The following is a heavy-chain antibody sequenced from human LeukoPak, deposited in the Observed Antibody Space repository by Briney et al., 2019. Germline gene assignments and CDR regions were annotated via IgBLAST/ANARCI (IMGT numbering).Heavy chain of an antibody. V-gene: IGHV3-21*01. J-gene: IGHJ4*02. D-gene: IGHD2-8*01. CDR2: ISSGSSYI. Sequence: PGGSLRLSCAASGFTFGSYSINWVRQAPGKGLEWVSSISSGSSYIYYADSVRGRFTISRDNAKNSLYLQMNSLRAEDTAVYYCARDHSGLMVYADYWGQGTLVTVSS. CDR1: GFTFGSYS. CDR3: ARDHSGLMVYADY.